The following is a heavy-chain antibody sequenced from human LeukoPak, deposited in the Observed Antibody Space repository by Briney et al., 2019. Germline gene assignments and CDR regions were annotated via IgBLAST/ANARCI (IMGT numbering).Heavy chain of an antibody. V-gene: IGHV3-53*01. D-gene: IGHD5/OR15-5a*01. CDR1: RFTFSSYS. J-gene: IGHJ4*02. CDR3: ERMSMSQY. CDR2: IYSGDRT. Sequence: GGSLRLSCAASRFTFSSYSMNWVRQAPGKGLEWVSVIYSGDRTYYADSVKGRFTISRDSSKNTLYLQMNNLRVEDTAVYYCERMSMSQYWGQGTLVTVSS.